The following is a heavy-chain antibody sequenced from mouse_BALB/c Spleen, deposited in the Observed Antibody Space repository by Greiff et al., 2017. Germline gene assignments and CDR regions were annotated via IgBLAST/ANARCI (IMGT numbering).Heavy chain of an antibody. CDR1: GFAFSSYD. J-gene: IGHJ4*01. D-gene: IGHD1-2*01. CDR3: ARPLITTDAMDY. CDR2: ISSGGGST. V-gene: IGHV5-12-1*01. Sequence: EVQRVESGGGLVKPGGSLKLSCAASGFAFSSYDMSWVRQTPEKRLEWVAYISSGGGSTYYPDTVKGRFTISRDNAKNTLYLQMSSLKSEDTAMYYCARPLITTDAMDYWGQGTSVTVSS.